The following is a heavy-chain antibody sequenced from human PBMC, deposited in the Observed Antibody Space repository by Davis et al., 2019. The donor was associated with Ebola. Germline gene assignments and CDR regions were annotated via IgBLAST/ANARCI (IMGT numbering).Heavy chain of an antibody. CDR3: GVVAATAPDY. J-gene: IGHJ4*02. CDR2: ISSSSSYI. D-gene: IGHD2-15*01. Sequence: GGSLRLSCAASGFTFDAYAMHWVRQAPGKGLEWVSSISSSSSYIYYADSVKGRFTISRDNAKNSLYLQMNSLRAEDTAVYYCGVVAATAPDYWGQGTLVTVSS. V-gene: IGHV3-21*01. CDR1: GFTFDAYA.